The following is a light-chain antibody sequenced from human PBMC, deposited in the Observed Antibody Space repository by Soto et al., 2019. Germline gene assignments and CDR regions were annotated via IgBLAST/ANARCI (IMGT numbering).Light chain of an antibody. CDR1: QSVSSTY. V-gene: IGKV3-20*01. J-gene: IGKJ1*01. CDR3: QQYGCARWT. CDR2: GAS. Sequence: EIVLTQSPGTLSLSPGERATLSCRASQSVSSTYLAWYQQKPGQAPRLLIYGASNRATGIPDRFSGSGSGKDFTLTISRLEPEDFAVYYCQQYGCARWTFGQGTKVDIK.